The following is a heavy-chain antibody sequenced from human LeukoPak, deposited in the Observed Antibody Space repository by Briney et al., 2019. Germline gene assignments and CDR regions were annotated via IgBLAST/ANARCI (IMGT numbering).Heavy chain of an antibody. D-gene: IGHD6-6*01. Sequence: ASVKVSCKASGGTFSSYAISWVRQAPGQGLEWMGGIIPMFGTANYAQKSQGRVTITADKSTSTAYMELSSLRSEDTAVYYCARDPPGRPYSSSSYGWGQGTLGTVSS. V-gene: IGHV1-69*06. J-gene: IGHJ4*02. CDR1: GGTFSSYA. CDR2: IIPMFGTA. CDR3: ARDPPGRPYSSSSYG.